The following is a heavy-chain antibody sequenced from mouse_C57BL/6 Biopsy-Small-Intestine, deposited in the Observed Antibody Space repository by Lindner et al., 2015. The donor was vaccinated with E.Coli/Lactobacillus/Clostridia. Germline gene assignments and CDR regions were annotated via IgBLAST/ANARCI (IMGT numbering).Heavy chain of an antibody. D-gene: IGHD4-1*02. J-gene: IGHJ4*01. Sequence: SVKVSCKASGYKFTDYYVHWVRQAPGQGLEWLGWINPDTGTINFVQKFQGRVTMTSDTSITTAYLGLSRLTSDNTAIYYCSRSTTGATPGDSYWGQGTLVSVSS. CDR2: INPDTGTI. V-gene: IGHV14-1*02. CDR3: SRSTTGATPGDSY. CDR1: GYKFTDYY.